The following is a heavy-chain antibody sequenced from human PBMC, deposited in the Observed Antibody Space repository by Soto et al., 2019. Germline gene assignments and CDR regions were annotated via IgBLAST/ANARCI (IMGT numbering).Heavy chain of an antibody. Sequence: SETLSLTCTVSGGSISSSSYYWGWIRQPPGKGLEWIGSIYYSGSTYYNPSLKSRVTISVDTSKNQFSLKLSSVTAADTAVYFCARGTPSPLIVRSSRGPWFDPWGQGTLVTVSS. D-gene: IGHD2-15*01. V-gene: IGHV4-39*01. CDR1: GGSISSSSYY. CDR2: IYYSGST. CDR3: ARGTPSPLIVRSSRGPWFDP. J-gene: IGHJ5*02.